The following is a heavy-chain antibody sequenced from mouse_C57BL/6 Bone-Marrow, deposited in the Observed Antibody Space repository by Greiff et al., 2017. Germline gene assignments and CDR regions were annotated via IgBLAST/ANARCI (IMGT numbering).Heavy chain of an antibody. J-gene: IGHJ2*01. CDR3: ARSDTTAPFDY. V-gene: IGHV1-42*01. CDR2: INPSTGGT. Sequence: VQLKESGPELVKPGASVKISCKASGYSFTGYYMNWVKQSPEKSLEWIGEINPSTGGTTYNQKFKAKATLTVDKSSSTAYMQLKSLTSEDSAVYYCARSDTTAPFDYWGQGTTLTVSS. D-gene: IGHD1-2*01. CDR1: GYSFTGYY.